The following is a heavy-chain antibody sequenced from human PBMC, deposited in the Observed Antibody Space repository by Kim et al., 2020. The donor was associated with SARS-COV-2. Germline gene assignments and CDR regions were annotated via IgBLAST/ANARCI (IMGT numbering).Heavy chain of an antibody. CDR3: ARPGGGGSVPYTFDI. Sequence: GGSLRLSCAASGFTVSSNYMSWVRQAPGKGLEWVSVIYSGGSTYYADPVKGRFTISRDNSKNTRYLQMNSLRAEDTAVYYCARPGGGGSVPYTFDIWGQGAMVTVSS. D-gene: IGHD2-15*01. CDR2: IYSGGST. V-gene: IGHV3-53*01. J-gene: IGHJ3*02. CDR1: GFTVSSNY.